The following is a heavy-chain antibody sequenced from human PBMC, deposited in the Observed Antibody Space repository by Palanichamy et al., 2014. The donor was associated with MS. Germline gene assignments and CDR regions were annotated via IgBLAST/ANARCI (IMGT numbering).Heavy chain of an antibody. CDR2: IYSGGST. J-gene: IGHJ4*02. V-gene: IGHV3-66*01. CDR3: AKLVGATPFDY. CDR1: GFTVSSNY. D-gene: IGHD1-26*01. Sequence: QLVEVWGEGVGPAWGSPSRLSCAASGFTVSSNYMSWVRQAPGKGLEWVSVIYSGGSTYYADSVKGRFTISRDNSKNTLYLQMNSLRAEDTAVYYCAKLVGATPFDYWGQGTLVTVSS.